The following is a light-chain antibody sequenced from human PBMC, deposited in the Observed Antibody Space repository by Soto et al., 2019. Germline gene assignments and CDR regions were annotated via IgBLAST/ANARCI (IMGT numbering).Light chain of an antibody. J-gene: IGKJ1*01. V-gene: IGKV3D-11*03. Sequence: EMVLTQSPATLSAFPVDRVTLSCRASQALNTRLAWYQHKPGQAPRILIYLTSNRAAGVPSRFSAWGSETDGTIAISDVKTEDGAVYYCHQRQSWPRTFGQGTKVDIK. CDR2: LTS. CDR3: HQRQSWPRT. CDR1: QALNTR.